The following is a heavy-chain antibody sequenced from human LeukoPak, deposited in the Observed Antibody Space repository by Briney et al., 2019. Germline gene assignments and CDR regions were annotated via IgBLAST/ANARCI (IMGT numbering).Heavy chain of an antibody. Sequence: SETLSLTCTVSGGSVSSGSYYWSWIRQPPGKGLEWIGYIYYSGSTNYNPSLKSRVTISVDTSKNQFSLKLSSVTAADTAVYYCAREGPSRRLWSSSWTKIDYWGQGTLVTVSS. V-gene: IGHV4-61*01. J-gene: IGHJ4*02. D-gene: IGHD6-13*01. CDR3: AREGPSRRLWSSSWTKIDY. CDR2: IYYSGST. CDR1: GGSVSSGSYY.